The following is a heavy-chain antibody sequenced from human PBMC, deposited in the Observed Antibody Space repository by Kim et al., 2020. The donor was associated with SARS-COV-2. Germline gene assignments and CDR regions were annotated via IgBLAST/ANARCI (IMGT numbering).Heavy chain of an antibody. CDR2: INHSGST. CDR1: GGSFSGYY. V-gene: IGHV4-34*01. J-gene: IGHJ4*02. CDR3: ARGLGQGWLVLNSAYLDY. D-gene: IGHD6-19*01. Sequence: SETLSLTCAVYGGSFSGYYWSWIRQPPGKGLEWIGEINHSGSTNYNPSLKSRVTISVDTSKNQFSLKLSSVTAADTAVYYCARGLGQGWLVLNSAYLDYWGQGTLVTVSS.